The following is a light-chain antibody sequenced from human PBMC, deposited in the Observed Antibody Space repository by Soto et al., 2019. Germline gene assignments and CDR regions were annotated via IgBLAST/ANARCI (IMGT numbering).Light chain of an antibody. CDR3: SHCGSSPLEVT. CDR1: EVISSGH. CDR2: RAS. Sequence: EIGVTQSPDTLSLSPGEGATLSCRASEVISSGHLAWYQQRPGEVPSLIIHRASSRATGIPDRFSGGGSGTDFTLIISGLEPEDFAVYYCSHCGSSPLEVTFGQGTKLEI. J-gene: IGKJ2*01. V-gene: IGKV3-20*01.